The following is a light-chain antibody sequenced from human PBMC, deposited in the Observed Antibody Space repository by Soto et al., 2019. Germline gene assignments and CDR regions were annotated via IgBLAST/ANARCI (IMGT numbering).Light chain of an antibody. CDR1: QSVSSSY. J-gene: IGKJ1*01. CDR3: QQYGSSSWT. V-gene: IGKV3-20*01. Sequence: EIVLTQPPCTVSLSPGERATLSCRASQSVSSSYLAWYQQQPGQAPRLLIYGASSRATGIPDRFSGSGSGTDFTLTISRLEPEDFAVYYCQQYGSSSWTFGQGTKVDI. CDR2: GAS.